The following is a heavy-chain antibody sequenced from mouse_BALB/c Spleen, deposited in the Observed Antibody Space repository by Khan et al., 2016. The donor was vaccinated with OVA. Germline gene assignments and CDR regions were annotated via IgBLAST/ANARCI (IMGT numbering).Heavy chain of an antibody. D-gene: IGHD6-1*01. CDR3: AKFCPYRRHPMDY. Sequence: EVQLQESGPDLVKPSQSLSLTCTVTGYSITSDYSWHWIRQFPGNKLEWMGYIHYSGSTNYNPSLNSRISITRDTSKNQFVLQLNSGTTEETARYYCAKFCPYRRHPMDYWGQGSSVTVPS. V-gene: IGHV3-1*02. CDR1: GYSITSDYS. CDR2: IHYSGST. J-gene: IGHJ4*01.